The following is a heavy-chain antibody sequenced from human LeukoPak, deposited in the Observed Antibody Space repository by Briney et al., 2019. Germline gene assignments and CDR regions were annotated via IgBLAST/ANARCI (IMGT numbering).Heavy chain of an antibody. J-gene: IGHJ4*02. D-gene: IGHD4-17*01. CDR1: GFSISSGYY. V-gene: IGHV4-38-2*02. Sequence: SETLSLTCTVSGFSISSGYYWGWIRQPPGKGLEWIGNIYHSGSTYYNPSLKSRVIISVDTSKNQFSLKLSSVTAADTAVYYCARALYGDYAGYWGQGTLVTVSS. CDR2: IYHSGST. CDR3: ARALYGDYAGY.